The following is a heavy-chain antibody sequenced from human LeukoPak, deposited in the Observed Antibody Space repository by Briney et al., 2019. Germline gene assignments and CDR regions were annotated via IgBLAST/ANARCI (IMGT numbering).Heavy chain of an antibody. J-gene: IGHJ4*02. CDR2: IKQDGSEI. CDR1: GFRFSDFW. D-gene: IGHD4-23*01. Sequence: PGESLRLSCAASGFRFSDFWMTWVRQAPGKGLEWVANIKQDGSEIYYADSVMGRFTISRDNAKNSLYLQMNSLRAEDTAVYYCARDYGGSSPFDYWGQGTLVTVSS. V-gene: IGHV3-7*01. CDR3: ARDYGGSSPFDY.